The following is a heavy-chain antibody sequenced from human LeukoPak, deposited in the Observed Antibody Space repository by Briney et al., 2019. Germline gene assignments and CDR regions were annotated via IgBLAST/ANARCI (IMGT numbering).Heavy chain of an antibody. V-gene: IGHV3-7*01. CDR2: IKQDGTEK. D-gene: IGHD3-22*01. CDR3: AGGRGWLVDY. CDR1: GFTFSSYW. Sequence: GGSLRLSCAASGFTFSSYWMNWVRQAPGKGLEWVANIKQDGTEKLYVDSVKGRFTISRDNAKNSLYLQMNSLRAEDTAVYFCAGGRGWLVDYWGQGTRVTVSS. J-gene: IGHJ4*02.